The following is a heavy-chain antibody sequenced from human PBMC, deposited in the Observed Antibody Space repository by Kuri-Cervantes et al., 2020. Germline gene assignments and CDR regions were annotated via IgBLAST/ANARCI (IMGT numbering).Heavy chain of an antibody. CDR2: IKQDGNEK. V-gene: IGHV3-7*01. CDR3: ARDSELKRNYDSLDH. CDR1: GLTFSSYW. J-gene: IGHJ4*02. D-gene: IGHD3-22*01. Sequence: LSLTCVASGLTFSSYWMMWVRQAPGKGLEWVANIKQDGNEKHYVDSVKDRFTISRDNAKNLLFLQMNSLRAEDTAIYYCARDSELKRNYDSLDHWGQGTLVTVSS.